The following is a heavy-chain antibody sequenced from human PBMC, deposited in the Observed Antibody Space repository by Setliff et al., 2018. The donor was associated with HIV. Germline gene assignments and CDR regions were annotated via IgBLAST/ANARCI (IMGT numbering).Heavy chain of an antibody. V-gene: IGHV3-7*01. CDR2: INQDGSEK. Sequence: GGSLRLSCAASGFSFSTYAMGWVRQAPGKGLEWVANINQDGSEKNYVDSVKGRFTISRDNSKNTLYLQMNSLRAEDTAVYYCAKYSSGWTPYSYMDVWGKGTTVTVSS. D-gene: IGHD6-19*01. J-gene: IGHJ6*03. CDR1: GFSFSTYA. CDR3: AKYSSGWTPYSYMDV.